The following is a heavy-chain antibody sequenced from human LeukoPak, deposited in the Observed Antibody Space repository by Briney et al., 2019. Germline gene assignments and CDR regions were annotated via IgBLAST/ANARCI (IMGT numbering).Heavy chain of an antibody. CDR2: IYDSGST. Sequence: ETLSLTCTISGGSISSYYWSWIRQPPGKGLEWIGYIYDSGSTNYNPSLKSRVTISVDTSKNQFSLKLSSVTAADTAVYYCARVGGTNYYYYGMDVWGQGTTVTASS. D-gene: IGHD1-1*01. V-gene: IGHV4-59*01. CDR3: ARVGGTNYYYYGMDV. CDR1: GGSISSYY. J-gene: IGHJ6*02.